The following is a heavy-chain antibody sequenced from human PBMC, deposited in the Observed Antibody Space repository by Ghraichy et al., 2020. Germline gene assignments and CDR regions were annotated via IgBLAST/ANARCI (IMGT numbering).Heavy chain of an antibody. J-gene: IGHJ4*02. CDR2: ITSKAYGGTT. CDR3: TRGSPLHSSGWYDY. D-gene: IGHD6-13*01. CDR1: GFTFGGYA. V-gene: IGHV3-49*04. Sequence: GGSLRLSCTASGFTFGGYALSWVRQAPGKGLEWVGVITSKAYGGTTQSAASVKGRFTISRDDSKNIAHLQMDNLRTEDPAVYYCTRGSPLHSSGWYDYWGQGTLVTVSS.